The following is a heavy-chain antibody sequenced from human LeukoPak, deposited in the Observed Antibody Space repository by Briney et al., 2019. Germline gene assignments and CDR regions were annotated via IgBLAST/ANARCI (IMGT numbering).Heavy chain of an antibody. D-gene: IGHD2-21*02. CDR2: IKSKTDGGTT. V-gene: IGHV3-15*01. J-gene: IGHJ4*02. CDR1: GFTVSSNY. Sequence: GGSLRLSCAASGFTVSSNYMSWVRQAPGKGLEWVGRIKSKTDGGTTDYAAPVKGRFTISRDDSKNTLYLQMNSLKTEDTAVYYCTTDNCGGDCYHYYFDYWGQGTLVTVSS. CDR3: TTDNCGGDCYHYYFDY.